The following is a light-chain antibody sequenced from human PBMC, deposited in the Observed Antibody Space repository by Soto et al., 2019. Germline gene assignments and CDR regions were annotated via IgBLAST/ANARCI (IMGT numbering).Light chain of an antibody. CDR2: DSS. V-gene: IGLV1-51*01. CDR3: ATWDTKLSAVV. Sequence: QSVLTQPPSMSAAPGQRVTISCSGSSSNVGNNFVSWYQQFPGTAPKLLIFDSSQRPSGIPDRFFASKSGASATLSITGPQAGDAAVYYCATWDTKLSAVVFGGGTKLTVL. CDR1: SSNVGNNF. J-gene: IGLJ2*01.